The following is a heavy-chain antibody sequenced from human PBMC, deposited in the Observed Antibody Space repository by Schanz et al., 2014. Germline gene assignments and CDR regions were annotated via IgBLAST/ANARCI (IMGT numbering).Heavy chain of an antibody. CDR2: ISANSGTT. D-gene: IGHD3-22*01. V-gene: IGHV1-18*04. J-gene: IGHJ4*02. Sequence: QVQLVQSGAEVKKPGASVKVSCKASGYTFSSYGISWVRQAPGQGLEWMGWISANSGTTNYAQKFQGWVTMTRDTSISTAYMELSSLRSEDTAMYYCARDYYDSSGYYYCDYWGQGTLXTVSS. CDR3: ARDYYDSSGYYYCDY. CDR1: GYTFSSYG.